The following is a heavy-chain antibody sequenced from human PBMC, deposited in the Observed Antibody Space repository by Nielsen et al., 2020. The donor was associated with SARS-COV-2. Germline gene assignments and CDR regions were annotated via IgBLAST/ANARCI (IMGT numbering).Heavy chain of an antibody. CDR1: GFTFRNAW. D-gene: IGHD6-13*01. CDR3: STGGVAAVGTYYYYYGMDV. V-gene: IGHV3-15*01. J-gene: IGHJ6*02. CDR2: IKAKTGGETT. Sequence: GGSLRLSCVASGFTFRNAWMTWVRQAPGKGLEWVGRIKAKTGGETTVYAAPVQGRFTISRDDSEMTLYLQMGSLEIEDTGVYYCSTGGVAAVGTYYYYYGMDVWGQGTTVAVSS.